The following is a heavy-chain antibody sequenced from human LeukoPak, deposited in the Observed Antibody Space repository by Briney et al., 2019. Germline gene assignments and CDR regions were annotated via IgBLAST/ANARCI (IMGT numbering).Heavy chain of an antibody. J-gene: IGHJ4*02. D-gene: IGHD6-13*01. V-gene: IGHV3-53*01. CDR1: GFTVSSNY. CDR3: AKDKRYSSSWVDY. CDR2: IYSGDIT. Sequence: GGSLRLSCAASGFTVSSNYMTWVRQAPGKGLEWVSLIYSGDITYYADSVKGRFTVSRDNSKNTLYLQMNSLRAEDTAMYYCAKDKRYSSSWVDYWGQGTLVTVSS.